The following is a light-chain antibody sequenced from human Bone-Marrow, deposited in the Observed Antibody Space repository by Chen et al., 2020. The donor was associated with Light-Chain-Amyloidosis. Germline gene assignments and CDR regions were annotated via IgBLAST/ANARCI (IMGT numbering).Light chain of an antibody. Sequence: YVLTQPSSVSVAPGQTATIACGGNNIGSTSVHWYQQTPGQAPLLVVYDDSDRPSGIPERLSGSNSGNTTTLTISRVEAGDEADYYCQVWDRSSDRPVFGGGTKLTVL. J-gene: IGLJ3*02. CDR1: NIGSTS. V-gene: IGLV3-21*02. CDR2: DDS. CDR3: QVWDRSSDRPV.